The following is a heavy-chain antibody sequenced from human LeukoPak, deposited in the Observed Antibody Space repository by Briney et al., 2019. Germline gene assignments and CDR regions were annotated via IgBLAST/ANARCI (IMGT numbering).Heavy chain of an antibody. Sequence: GGSLRLSCAASGFIFSSYGMTWVRQAPGKGLEWVSSISSSSSYIYYADSVKGRFTISRDNAKNSLYLQMNSLRAEDTAVYYCARPLEYSSSLFDYWGQGTLVTVSS. CDR1: GFIFSSYG. CDR2: ISSSSSYI. D-gene: IGHD6-6*01. CDR3: ARPLEYSSSLFDY. V-gene: IGHV3-21*01. J-gene: IGHJ4*02.